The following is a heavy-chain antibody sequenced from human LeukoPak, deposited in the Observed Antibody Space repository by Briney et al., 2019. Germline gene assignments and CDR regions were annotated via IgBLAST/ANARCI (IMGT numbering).Heavy chain of an antibody. CDR3: AKELYFGSGSYPDY. D-gene: IGHD3-10*01. V-gene: IGHV3-30*18. Sequence: GRSLRLSCAASGFTFSSYGMHWVRQAPGKGLEWVAVISHDGSDNHYADSVKGRFTISRDNSKNTVYLQMNSLRPEDTAVYFCAKELYFGSGSYPDYWGQGTLVRVSS. CDR1: GFTFSSYG. J-gene: IGHJ4*02. CDR2: ISHDGSDN.